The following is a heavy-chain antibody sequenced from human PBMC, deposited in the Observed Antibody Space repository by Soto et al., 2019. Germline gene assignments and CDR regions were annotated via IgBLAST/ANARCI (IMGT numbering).Heavy chain of an antibody. Sequence: EVQLVESGGGLVQPGGSLRLSCAASGFTFSNSWMTGVRQAPGMGLAWVAKVNEDGSDKYYLDSVKGRFTISRDNAKNSVILQMNCLRAEDTASYYCARDHMGTDDYWGQGTLVTVSS. D-gene: IGHD5-18*01. CDR3: ARDHMGTDDY. CDR2: VNEDGSDK. CDR1: GFTFSNSW. J-gene: IGHJ4*02. V-gene: IGHV3-7*03.